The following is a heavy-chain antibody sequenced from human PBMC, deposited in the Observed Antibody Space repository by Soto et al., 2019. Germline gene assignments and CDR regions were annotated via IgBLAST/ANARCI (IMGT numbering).Heavy chain of an antibody. Sequence: GGSLRLSCAASGFTVKDYQMNWVRQAPGKGLEWVSVIYSGGVTYYPDSVKGRFTTIRDTSKNTVYLQMNSLRADDTAMYYCARDPSTTGYYGLDVWGQGTTVTVSS. CDR3: ARDPSTTGYYGLDV. J-gene: IGHJ6*02. V-gene: IGHV3-53*01. CDR2: IYSGGVT. CDR1: GFTVKDYQ.